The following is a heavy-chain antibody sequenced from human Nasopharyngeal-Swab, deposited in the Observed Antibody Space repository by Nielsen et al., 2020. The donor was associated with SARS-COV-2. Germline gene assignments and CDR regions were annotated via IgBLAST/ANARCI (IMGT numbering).Heavy chain of an antibody. CDR1: GFTFSSYS. CDR2: ISSSSSYI. D-gene: IGHD2-21*02. CDR3: ARDPQRDYCGGDCSYFDY. Sequence: GESLKISCAASGFTFSSYSMNWVRQAPGKGLECVSSISSSSSYIYYADSVKGRFTISRDNAKNSLYLQMNSLRAEDTAVYYCARDPQRDYCGGDCSYFDYWGQGTLVTVSS. J-gene: IGHJ4*02. V-gene: IGHV3-21*01.